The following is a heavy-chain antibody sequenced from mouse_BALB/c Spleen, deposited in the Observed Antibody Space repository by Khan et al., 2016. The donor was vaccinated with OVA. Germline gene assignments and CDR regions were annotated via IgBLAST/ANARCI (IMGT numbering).Heavy chain of an antibody. D-gene: IGHD1-1*01. Sequence: QVQLQQPGAELVKAGASVKMSCTASGYTFTSYWMHWVKQRPGQGLEWFAETNPTNGRTYYNEKFKSKATLTADKSSSTAYLQLSGPTSEDSAVYDCSIIKKIVASYFDYWGQGTTLTVSA. V-gene: IGHV1S81*02. CDR1: GYTFTSYW. J-gene: IGHJ2*01. CDR2: TNPTNGRT. CDR3: SIIKKIVASYFDY.